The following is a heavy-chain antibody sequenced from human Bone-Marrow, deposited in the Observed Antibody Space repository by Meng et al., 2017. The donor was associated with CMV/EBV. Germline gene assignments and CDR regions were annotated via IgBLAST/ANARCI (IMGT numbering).Heavy chain of an antibody. CDR3: AREGRQRGYSYGFEGYFDY. V-gene: IGHV3-30*02. CDR1: GFTFSSYG. Sequence: GQSLKISCAASGFTFSSYGMHWVRQAPGKGLEWVAFIRYDGSNKYYADSVKGRFTISRDNSKNTPYLQMNSLRAEDTAVYYCAREGRQRGYSYGFEGYFDYWGQGTLVTVSS. J-gene: IGHJ4*02. D-gene: IGHD5-18*01. CDR2: IRYDGSNK.